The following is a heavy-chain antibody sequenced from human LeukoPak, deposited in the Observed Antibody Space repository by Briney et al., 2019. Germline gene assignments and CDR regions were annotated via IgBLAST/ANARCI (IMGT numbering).Heavy chain of an antibody. Sequence: SETLSLTCTVSGGSISNYYWSWIRQPPGKGLEWIGSIYHSGSTFYNPSLKSRVTISVDTSKNQFSLKLSSVTAADTAIYYCARDQDYYGSGSYGPDHWGQGTLVTVSS. D-gene: IGHD3-10*01. V-gene: IGHV4-38-2*02. CDR2: IYHSGST. CDR3: ARDQDYYGSGSYGPDH. J-gene: IGHJ4*02. CDR1: GGSISNYY.